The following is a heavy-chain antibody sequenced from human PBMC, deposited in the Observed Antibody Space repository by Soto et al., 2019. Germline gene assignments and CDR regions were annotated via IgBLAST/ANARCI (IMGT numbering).Heavy chain of an antibody. J-gene: IGHJ5*02. CDR1: GGSISSGGYY. V-gene: IGHV4-31*03. Sequence: PSETLSLTCTVSGGSISSGGYYWSWIRQHPRKGLEWIGYIYYSGSTYYNPSLKSRVTISVDTSKNQFSLKLSSVTAADTAVYYCARDIHTVTTRWFDPWGQGTLVTVSS. CDR2: IYYSGST. CDR3: ARDIHTVTTRWFDP. D-gene: IGHD4-17*01.